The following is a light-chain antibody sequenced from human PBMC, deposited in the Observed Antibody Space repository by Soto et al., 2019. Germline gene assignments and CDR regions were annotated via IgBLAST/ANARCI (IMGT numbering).Light chain of an antibody. Sequence: EVVLKSSPATLSASAGERVTLSSRASQSVDINLAGYQQEPGQAPRLLIFGAARRATGIPDGFSGSGSGTDVSLTIIRLEPEDFAVYYCQQYRSSPLYSFGQGTRV. V-gene: IGKV3-20*01. CDR3: QQYRSSPLYS. CDR1: QSVDIN. J-gene: IGKJ2*03. CDR2: GAA.